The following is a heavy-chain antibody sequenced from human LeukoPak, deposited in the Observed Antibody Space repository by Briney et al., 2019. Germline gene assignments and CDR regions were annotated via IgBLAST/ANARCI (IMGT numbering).Heavy chain of an antibody. J-gene: IGHJ6*02. Sequence: KAGESLKISCKASGYSFTSQWIGWVRQMPGKGLEWMAIIYPADSDTKYSPSFQGQVTISADKSISTAYLQWSSLKASDTAIYYCARWMFYYGSGVFHYHGMDVWGQGTTVTVSS. V-gene: IGHV5-51*01. CDR2: IYPADSDT. CDR3: ARWMFYYGSGVFHYHGMDV. D-gene: IGHD3-10*01. CDR1: GYSFTSQW.